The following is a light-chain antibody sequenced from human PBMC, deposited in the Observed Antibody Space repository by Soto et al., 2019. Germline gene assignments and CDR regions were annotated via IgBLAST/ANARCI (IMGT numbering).Light chain of an antibody. CDR1: QSLVHSDGETY. CDR3: MQASQFRT. CDR2: KVS. V-gene: IGKV2-24*01. J-gene: IGKJ5*01. Sequence: DIVMTQTPLSSPVTLGQPASISCRSSQSLVHSDGETYLSWLQQRPGQPLRLPIYKVSNRFSGVPDRFRGSGAGTDFTLKISRVEAEDVGVYYCMQASQFRTFGQGTRLEIK.